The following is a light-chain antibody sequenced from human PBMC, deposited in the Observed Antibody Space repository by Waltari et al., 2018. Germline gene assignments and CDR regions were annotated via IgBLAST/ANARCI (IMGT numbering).Light chain of an antibody. Sequence: QSALTQPASVSGSPGQSLTISCTGTSSDVGGYNHVAWYQQHPAKAPKPIIFYVNNRPAVVSNRCPCAMSGNTASLTISGLQAEDESDYYCCSYTSSYAPVVFGGGTKLTVL. V-gene: IGLV2-14*03. CDR3: CSYTSSYAPVV. J-gene: IGLJ2*01. CDR2: YVN. CDR1: SSDVGGYNH.